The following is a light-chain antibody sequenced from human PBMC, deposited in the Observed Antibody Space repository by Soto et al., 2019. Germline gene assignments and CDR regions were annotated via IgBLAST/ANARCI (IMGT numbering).Light chain of an antibody. V-gene: IGKV3-20*01. J-gene: IGKJ2*01. CDR2: GAS. CDR1: QSVTSSSSY. CDR3: QQYHSSPYT. Sequence: EIVLTQSPGTLSLSPGTRATLSCRASQSVTSSSSYLAWYQQKPGQAPRLLIYGASRRATGIPDRFSGSGSGTDFSLTISRLEPEDFAVYYCQQYHSSPYTFGQGTKLEIK.